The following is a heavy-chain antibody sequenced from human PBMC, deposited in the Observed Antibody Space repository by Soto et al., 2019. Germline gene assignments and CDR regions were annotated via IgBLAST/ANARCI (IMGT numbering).Heavy chain of an antibody. J-gene: IGHJ5*02. CDR3: ARVARFRGQIWFDP. Sequence: QVQLVESGGGLVKPGGSLRLSCAASGFTFSDYDMSWIRQAPGKWLEWVSYISSSGSTIYYAVSVKGRFTISRDNAKNSLYLQMNRLRAEDTAVYYCARVARFRGQIWFDPWGQGSMVTVSS. D-gene: IGHD3-3*01. V-gene: IGHV3-11*01. CDR1: GFTFSDYD. CDR2: ISSSGSTI.